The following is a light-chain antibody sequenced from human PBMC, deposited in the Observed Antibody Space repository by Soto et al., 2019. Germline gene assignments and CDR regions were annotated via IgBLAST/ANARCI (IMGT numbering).Light chain of an antibody. J-gene: IGLJ3*02. V-gene: IGLV1-36*01. Sequence: QSVLTQPPSVSAGPGQRVTISCSGSTSNIGKNTVNWYQQLPGEAPKLFIYYDDLLASGVSDRSSGSKSGTSASLAISGLQSEDEADYYCGAWDDTLNGWVFGGGTKLTVL. CDR3: GAWDDTLNGWV. CDR1: TSNIGKNT. CDR2: YDD.